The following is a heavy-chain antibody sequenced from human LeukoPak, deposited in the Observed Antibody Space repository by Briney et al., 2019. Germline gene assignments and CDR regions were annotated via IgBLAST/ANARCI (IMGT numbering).Heavy chain of an antibody. V-gene: IGHV4-39*02. CDR1: GDSISSSSYY. Sequence: SETLSLTCTVSGDSISSSSYYWGWIRQPPGKGLDWIGGIYYSGSTYYTPSLKSRVTISVDTSKNHFSLKLTSVTAADTAVYYCARYQTPIVAAGSRYAFDIWGQGTMVTVSP. D-gene: IGHD6-13*01. CDR3: ARYQTPIVAAGSRYAFDI. CDR2: IYYSGST. J-gene: IGHJ3*02.